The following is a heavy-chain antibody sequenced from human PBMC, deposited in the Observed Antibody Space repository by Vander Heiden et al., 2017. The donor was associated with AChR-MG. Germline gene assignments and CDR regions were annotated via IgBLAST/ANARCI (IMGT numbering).Heavy chain of an antibody. J-gene: IGHJ4*02. V-gene: IGHV5-51*03. CDR3: ARLGGDGVVITTAFDY. Sequence: EVQLVQSGAAVKKPGESLKISCKGSGYRFTSYWTGWVRQMPGKGLEWMGIIYPGDSDTRYSPSFQGQVTISADKSISTAYLQWSSLKASDTAMYYCARLGGDGVVITTAFDYWGQGTLVTVSS. D-gene: IGHD3-22*01. CDR2: IYPGDSDT. CDR1: GYRFTSYW.